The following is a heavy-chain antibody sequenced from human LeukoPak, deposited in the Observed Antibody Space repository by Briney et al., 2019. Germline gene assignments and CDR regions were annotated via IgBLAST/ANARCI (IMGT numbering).Heavy chain of an antibody. CDR1: GFTFTNND. Sequence: GGSLRLSCAASGFTFTNNDFHWVRQTTGKGLEWVSAIGTGGDTYYSDSVRGRFTISREDAKNSLYPQMSSLRAGDAAVYYCAREISGAFGGHYYYGLDAWGQGTTVTVSS. CDR2: IGTGGDT. D-gene: IGHD3-3*01. V-gene: IGHV3-13*01. CDR3: AREISGAFGGHYYYGLDA. J-gene: IGHJ6*02.